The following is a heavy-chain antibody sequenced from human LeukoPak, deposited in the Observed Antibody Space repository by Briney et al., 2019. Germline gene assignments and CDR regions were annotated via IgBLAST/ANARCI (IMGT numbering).Heavy chain of an antibody. V-gene: IGHV4-34*01. CDR3: ARKRVIVATLRAQRSPFFDI. D-gene: IGHD5-12*01. J-gene: IGHJ3*02. Sequence: SETLSLTCAVYGGSFSGYYWSWIRQPPGKGLEWIGEINHSGSTNYNPSLKSRVTISVDTSKNQFSLKLSSVTAADTAVYYCARKRVIVATLRAQRSPFFDIWGQRTMVTVSS. CDR2: INHSGST. CDR1: GGSFSGYY.